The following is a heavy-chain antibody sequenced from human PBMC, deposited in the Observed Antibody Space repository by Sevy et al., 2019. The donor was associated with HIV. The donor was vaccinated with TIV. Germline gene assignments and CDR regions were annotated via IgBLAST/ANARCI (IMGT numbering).Heavy chain of an antibody. Sequence: SETLSLTCTVSGGSISGGANYWSWIRQPPGKGLEYIGYTYYSGDTYYNPSLKRRVTISVNTSKKQCSLKLASVTAADTAVYYCARGFPTKADLWGRGTLVTVSS. V-gene: IGHV4-30-4*01. CDR3: ARGFPTKADL. CDR1: GGSISGGANY. J-gene: IGHJ2*01. D-gene: IGHD5-12*01. CDR2: TYYSGDT.